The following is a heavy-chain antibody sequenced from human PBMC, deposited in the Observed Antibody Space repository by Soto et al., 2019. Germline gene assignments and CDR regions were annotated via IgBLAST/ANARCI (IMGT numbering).Heavy chain of an antibody. J-gene: IGHJ5*02. Sequence: GGSLRLSCAASGFTSSSYAMSWVRQAPGKGLEWVSVISASGGSTYYADSVKGRFTISRDNSKNTLYLQMNSLRAEDTAVYYCAKRGGSSSPGNWLDPWGQGTLVTVSS. CDR3: AKRGGSSSPGNWLDP. D-gene: IGHD6-6*01. V-gene: IGHV3-23*01. CDR1: GFTSSSYA. CDR2: ISASGGST.